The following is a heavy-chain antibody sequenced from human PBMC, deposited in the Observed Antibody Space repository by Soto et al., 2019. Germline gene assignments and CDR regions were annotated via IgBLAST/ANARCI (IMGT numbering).Heavy chain of an antibody. J-gene: IGHJ6*02. Sequence: PSETPSRICTVPDDALRSGDYHGVWVRQSPGTVLEWIGSIHYIGTTYYNPSLESRVAMSVDTSENQFSVTLTSVTAADTAVYYCARISAFWDARRADVWGPGTTVTVSS. D-gene: IGHD1-26*01. CDR3: ARISAFWDARRADV. V-gene: IGHV4-39*01. CDR2: IHYIGTT. CDR1: DDALRSGDYH.